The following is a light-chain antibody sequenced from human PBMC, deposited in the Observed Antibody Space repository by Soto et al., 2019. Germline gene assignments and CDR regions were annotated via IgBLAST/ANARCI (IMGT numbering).Light chain of an antibody. V-gene: IGKV1-12*01. J-gene: IGKJ2*01. CDR2: TAS. Sequence: QISDSTYSASASVVYRVTIICRASQGINGWLAWYQQKPGKAPKLLIYTASRLQSGVPSRFSGSGSGTDFTLTISSLQPEESATYYCQQDNSSTLNFGPGTKVEIK. CDR1: QGINGW. CDR3: QQDNSSTLN.